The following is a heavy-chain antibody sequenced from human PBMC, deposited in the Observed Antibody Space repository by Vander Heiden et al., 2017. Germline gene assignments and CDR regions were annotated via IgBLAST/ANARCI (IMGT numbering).Heavy chain of an antibody. CDR1: GFTFSNYE. D-gene: IGHD3-16*01. CDR2: SSTSGRTT. Sequence: EVQLLVSGGCLVQPGGSLRLSCSASGFTFSNYEMNWVRQAPGKGLEWVSYSSTSGRTTYYADSVKGRFTISRDNAQNSLFLQMNSLRAGDTALYYCARDPGRKGRVPFAFDIWGQGTMVTVSS. V-gene: IGHV3-48*03. J-gene: IGHJ3*02. CDR3: ARDPGRKGRVPFAFDI.